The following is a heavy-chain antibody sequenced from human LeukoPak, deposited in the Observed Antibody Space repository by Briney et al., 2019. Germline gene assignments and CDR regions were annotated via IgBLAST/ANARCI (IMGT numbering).Heavy chain of an antibody. J-gene: IGHJ6*04. Sequence: GGSLRLSCAASGFTFSSYSMNWVRQAPGKGLEWVSSISSTSSYIYYGDSVKGRFTISRDNAKNSLYLQMNSLRAEDTAVYYCAREFDRLDVWGKGTTVTVSS. CDR1: GFTFSSYS. V-gene: IGHV3-21*01. D-gene: IGHD3-10*01. CDR3: AREFDRLDV. CDR2: ISSTSSYI.